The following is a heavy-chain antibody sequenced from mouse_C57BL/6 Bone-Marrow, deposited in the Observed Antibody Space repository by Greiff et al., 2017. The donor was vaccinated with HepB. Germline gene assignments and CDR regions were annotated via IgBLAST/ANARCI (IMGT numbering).Heavy chain of an antibody. Sequence: QVQLKESGPGLVAPSQSLSITCTVSGFSLTSYAISWVRQPPGKGLEWLGVIWTGGGTNYNSALKSRLSISKDNSKSQVFLKMNSLHTDDTARDYCARNEGDYDDYDAGAMDNWGEGTSVTVSA. V-gene: IGHV2-9-1*01. D-gene: IGHD2-4*01. CDR1: GFSLTSYA. CDR3: ARNEGDYDDYDAGAMDN. J-gene: IGHJ4*01. CDR2: IWTGGGT.